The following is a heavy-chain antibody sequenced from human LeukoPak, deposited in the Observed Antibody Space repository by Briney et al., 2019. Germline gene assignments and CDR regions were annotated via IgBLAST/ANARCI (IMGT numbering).Heavy chain of an antibody. CDR2: ISYDGSNK. Sequence: GRSLRLSCAASGFTFSSYGTHWVRQAPGKGLEWVAVISYDGSNKYYADSVKGRFTISRDNSKNTLYLQMNSLRAEDTAVYYCAKEGGYCSGGSCYSLYYFDYWGQGTLVTVSS. V-gene: IGHV3-30*18. J-gene: IGHJ4*02. D-gene: IGHD2-15*01. CDR3: AKEGGYCSGGSCYSLYYFDY. CDR1: GFTFSSYG.